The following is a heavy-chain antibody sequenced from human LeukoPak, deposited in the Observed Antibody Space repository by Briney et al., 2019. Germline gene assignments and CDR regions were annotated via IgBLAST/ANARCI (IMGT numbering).Heavy chain of an antibody. CDR1: GYSISSGYY. CDR2: IYHSGRS. V-gene: IGHV4-38-2*02. J-gene: IGHJ4*02. CDR3: ASKPYYFDY. Sequence: SETLSLTCTVSGYSISSGYYWGWIRQSPGKGLEWIGSIYHSGRSYYNPSLKSRVTISVDTSKNQFSLKLSSVTAADTAVYYCASKPYYFDYWGQGTLVTVSS.